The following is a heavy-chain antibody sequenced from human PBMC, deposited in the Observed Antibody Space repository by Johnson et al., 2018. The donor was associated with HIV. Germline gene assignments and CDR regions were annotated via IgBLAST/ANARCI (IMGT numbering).Heavy chain of an antibody. CDR1: GFTFSSYA. V-gene: IGHV3-9*01. CDR2: ISWNSGSI. D-gene: IGHD3-22*01. J-gene: IGHJ3*01. CDR3: VFGEDYYDSGGHHHGPAAFDF. Sequence: QLVESGGGVVQPGRSLRLSCAASGFTFSSYAMSWVRQAPGKGLEWVSGISWNSGSIGYADSVKGRFTISRYNAKNSLYLQMNSLRAEDTALYYCVFGEDYYDSGGHHHGPAAFDFWGLGTMVTVSS.